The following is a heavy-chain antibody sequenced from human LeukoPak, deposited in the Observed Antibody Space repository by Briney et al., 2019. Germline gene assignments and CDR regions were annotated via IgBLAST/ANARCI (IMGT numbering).Heavy chain of an antibody. CDR2: IIPIFGTA. Sequence: SVKVSCKASGGTFSSYAISWVRQAPGQGLEWMGGIIPIFGTANYAQKFQGRVTITTDESTSTAYMELSSLRSEDTAVYYCARYRGGRDYFPEGNWFDPWGQGTLVTVSS. D-gene: IGHD2-15*01. V-gene: IGHV1-69*05. CDR1: GGTFSSYA. CDR3: ARYRGGRDYFPEGNWFDP. J-gene: IGHJ5*02.